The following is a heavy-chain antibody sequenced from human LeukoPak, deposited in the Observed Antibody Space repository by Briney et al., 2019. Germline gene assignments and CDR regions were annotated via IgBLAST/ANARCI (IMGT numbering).Heavy chain of an antibody. D-gene: IGHD3-22*01. CDR3: ASLPWATMIVVVPLDYYGMDV. V-gene: IGHV5-51*01. CDR2: IYPGDSDT. Sequence: GESLKISCKGSGYSFTTYWIGWVRQMPGKGLEYMGIIYPGDSDTRYSPSFQGQVTISADKSISTAYLQWSSLRAEDTAVYYCASLPWATMIVVVPLDYYGMDVWGQGTTVTVSS. CDR1: GYSFTTYW. J-gene: IGHJ6*02.